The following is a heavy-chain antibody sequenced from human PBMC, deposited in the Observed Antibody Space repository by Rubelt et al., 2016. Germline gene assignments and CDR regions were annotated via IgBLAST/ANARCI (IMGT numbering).Heavy chain of an antibody. V-gene: IGHV4-39*07. CDR1: GGSLGRRSFF. Sequence: QLQLQESGPGLVTPSASLSLTCTVPGGSLGRRSFFLGWVRQPPGNGLEWVASFHYGGGAYYNPSPKWRSTLPVYTSLNQMSLNLNSMTAADTAVYYCAGGRGMTTFDYWGLGTLVTVSS. D-gene: IGHD4-17*01. CDR3: AGGRGMTTFDY. CDR2: FHYGGGA. J-gene: IGHJ4*02.